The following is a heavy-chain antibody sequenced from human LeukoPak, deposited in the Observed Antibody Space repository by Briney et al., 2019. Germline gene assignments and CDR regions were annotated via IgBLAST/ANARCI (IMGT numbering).Heavy chain of an antibody. CDR3: AGDLGWDDVFDI. Sequence: GGSLRLSCAASGFTFSRYWMHWVRQAPGKGLVWVSRINSDGSSTSYADSVKGRFTISRDNAKNTLYLQINSLRAEDTAVYHCAGDLGWDDVFDIWGQGTMVTVSS. CDR2: INSDGSST. J-gene: IGHJ3*02. D-gene: IGHD1-26*01. V-gene: IGHV3-74*01. CDR1: GFTFSRYW.